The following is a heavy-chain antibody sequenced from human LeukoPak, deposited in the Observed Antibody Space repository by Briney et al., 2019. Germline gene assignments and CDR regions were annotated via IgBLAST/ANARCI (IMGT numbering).Heavy chain of an antibody. V-gene: IGHV1-8*01. CDR1: GYTFTSYD. Sequence: ASVTVSCKASGYTFTSYDINWVRQATGQGLAWMGWMNPNSGNTGYAQKFQGRVTMTRNTSISTAYMELSSLRSEDTAVYYCAIFPYSSSWYWVYYYYYGMDVWGQGTTVTVSS. CDR3: AIFPYSSSWYWVYYYYYGMDV. J-gene: IGHJ6*02. CDR2: MNPNSGNT. D-gene: IGHD6-13*01.